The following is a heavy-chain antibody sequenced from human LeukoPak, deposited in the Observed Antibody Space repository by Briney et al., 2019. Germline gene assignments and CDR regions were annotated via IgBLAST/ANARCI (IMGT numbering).Heavy chain of an antibody. D-gene: IGHD6-19*01. CDR2: IYYSGST. J-gene: IGHJ3*02. Sequence: SQTLSLTCTVSGGSISSGDYYWSWIRQPPGKGLEWIGYIYYSGSTYYNPSLKSRVTISVDTSKNQFSLKLSSVTAADTAVYYCAREEVRLGSAFDIWGQGAMVTVSS. CDR3: AREEVRLGSAFDI. CDR1: GGSISSGDYY. V-gene: IGHV4-30-4*08.